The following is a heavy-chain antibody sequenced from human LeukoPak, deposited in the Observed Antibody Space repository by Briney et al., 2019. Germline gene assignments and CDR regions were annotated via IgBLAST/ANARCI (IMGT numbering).Heavy chain of an antibody. CDR2: IVFGSGNT. V-gene: IGHV1-58*02. CDR3: ATDPLAYCGGDCYPLGMDV. Sequence: TSVKVSCKASGFTFTSSAMQWVRQARGQRLEWIGWIVFGSGNTNYAQKFQERVTITSDMSKSTAYMELSSLRSEDTAVYYCATDPLAYCGGDCYPLGMDVWGKGTTVTVSS. D-gene: IGHD2-21*02. J-gene: IGHJ6*04. CDR1: GFTFTSSA.